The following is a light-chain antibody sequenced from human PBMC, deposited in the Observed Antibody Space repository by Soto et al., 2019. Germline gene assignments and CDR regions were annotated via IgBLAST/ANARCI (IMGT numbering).Light chain of an antibody. CDR3: RSYDSSLSGYVV. CDR1: SSNIGAGYD. CDR2: GNS. V-gene: IGLV1-40*01. J-gene: IGLJ2*01. Sequence: QSVLTQPPSVSGAPGQRVTISCTGSSSNIGAGYDVHWYQQLPGTAPKLLIYGNSNRPSGVPDRFSGSKSGTSASLAITGLQAEDEDDYYCRSYDSSLSGYVVFGRGTKLTVL.